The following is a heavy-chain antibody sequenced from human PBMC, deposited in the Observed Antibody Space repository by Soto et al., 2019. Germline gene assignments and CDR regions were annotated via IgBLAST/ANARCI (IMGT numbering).Heavy chain of an antibody. D-gene: IGHD2-2*01. CDR2: IFYSGCT. V-gene: IGHV4-39*01. CDR1: GHSISSSNYY. J-gene: IGHJ4*02. CDR3: ASLPATSDFDY. Sequence: SETLSLTCTVSGHSISSSNYYWGWIRQPPGKGLEWIGSIFYSGCTYYNPSLKSRVTISVDRSKNQFSLKLSSVTAADTAVYYCASLPATSDFDYWGQGTLVTVSS.